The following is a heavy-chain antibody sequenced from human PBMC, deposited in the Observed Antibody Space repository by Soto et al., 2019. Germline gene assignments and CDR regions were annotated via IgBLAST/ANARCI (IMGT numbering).Heavy chain of an antibody. D-gene: IGHD3-3*01. CDR2: FDPEHHLI. CDR1: GYTLTELS. Sequence: GASVKLSCKVSGYTLTELSRHWVRQAPGKGLEWMGGFDPEHHLIVYAQKFQGRVTMTEDTSTNTAYMELSSLRSEDTAVYYCASGYDIVGAPPGLFDSWGQGTLVIVSS. J-gene: IGHJ5*01. CDR3: ASGYDIVGAPPGLFDS. V-gene: IGHV1-24*01.